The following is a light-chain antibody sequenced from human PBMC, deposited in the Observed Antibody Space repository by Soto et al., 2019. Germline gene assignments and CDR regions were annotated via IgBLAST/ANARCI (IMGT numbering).Light chain of an antibody. J-gene: IGLJ1*01. CDR1: RSDVGGYNY. CDR2: DVS. Sequence: QSVLTQPASVSGSPGQSISISCTGTRSDVGGYNYVSWYQQEPGKAPKLMIYDVSNRPSGVSNRFSGSKSGNTASLTISGLQAEDEADYYCSSYTSGTTFVFGTGTKVTVL. V-gene: IGLV2-14*01. CDR3: SSYTSGTTFV.